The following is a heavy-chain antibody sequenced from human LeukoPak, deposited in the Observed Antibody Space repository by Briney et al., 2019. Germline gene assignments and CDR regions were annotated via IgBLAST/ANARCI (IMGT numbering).Heavy chain of an antibody. V-gene: IGHV5-51*01. CDR3: ARAYYGSSGFDY. CDR2: IYPRHSAP. D-gene: IGHD3-10*01. J-gene: IGHJ4*02. Sequence: GESLKISFKGSGCNFTSYWIGWVRPMPGKGLEWMGIIYPRHSAPRYRPSFQAQVTISADKSISTAYLQWSSLKASDTAMYYCARAYYGSSGFDYWGQGTLVTASS. CDR1: GCNFTSYW.